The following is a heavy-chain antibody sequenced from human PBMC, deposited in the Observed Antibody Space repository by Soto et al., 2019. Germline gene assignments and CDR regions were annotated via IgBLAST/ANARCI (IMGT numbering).Heavy chain of an antibody. J-gene: IGHJ4*02. CDR2: VSRGGST. CDR3: AKRRGAGGHFDY. CDR1: GFTFTSYA. V-gene: IGHV3-23*01. Sequence: EVQLLESGGGLVQPEGSLRLSCAASGFTFTSYAMGWVRQAPGKGLECVSVVSRGGSTHYADSVTGRFIVSRDNYKNTVSLQVNSLRADDTAVYYCAKRRGAGGHFDYWGQGALVTVSS. D-gene: IGHD2-15*01.